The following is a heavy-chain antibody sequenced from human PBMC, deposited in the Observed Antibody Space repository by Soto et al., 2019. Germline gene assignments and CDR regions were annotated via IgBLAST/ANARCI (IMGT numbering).Heavy chain of an antibody. CDR1: GFTFSTYA. D-gene: IGHD3-22*01. CDR3: ARNYYDSGGGFDY. J-gene: IGHJ4*02. V-gene: IGHV3-23*01. CDR2: ISGSGDST. Sequence: GGSLRLSCAASGFTFSTYAMNWVRQAPGKGLEWVSGISGSGDSTYYADSVKGRFTVSRDNSKNTLYLQMNSLRAEDTAVYYCARNYYDSGGGFDYWGQGTLVTVSS.